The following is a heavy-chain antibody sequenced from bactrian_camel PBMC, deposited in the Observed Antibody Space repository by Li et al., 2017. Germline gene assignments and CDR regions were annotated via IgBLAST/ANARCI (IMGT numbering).Heavy chain of an antibody. Sequence: HVQLVESGGGSVQPGGSLKLSCAVSTYVWNAGCLGWFRQATGKEREGVAAIAPATGTTFYSDSVKGRFTISHVNANNTLHLQMSSLKPEDTGMYYCAARQIWYVPSLFKESAYLYWGHGTQVTVS. CDR2: IAPATGTT. D-gene: IGHD2*01. V-gene: IGHV3S54*01. J-gene: IGHJ4*01. CDR3: AARQIWYVPSLFKESAYLY. CDR1: TYVWNAGC.